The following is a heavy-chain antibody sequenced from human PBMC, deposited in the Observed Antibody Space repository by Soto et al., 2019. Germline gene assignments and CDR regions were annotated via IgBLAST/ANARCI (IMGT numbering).Heavy chain of an antibody. D-gene: IGHD6-19*01. J-gene: IGHJ4*02. V-gene: IGHV3-30*18. CDR2: ISYDGSNK. CDR1: GFTFSSYN. CDR3: AKAPAGIAVFDY. Sequence: QVRLVESGGGVVQPGTSLRLSCAASGFTFSSYNMHWVRQAPGKGLERVAIISYDGSNKNYADSVKGRFTISRDNSKNTLYLQMNSLRPEDTAVFYCAKAPAGIAVFDYWGQGTLVTVSS.